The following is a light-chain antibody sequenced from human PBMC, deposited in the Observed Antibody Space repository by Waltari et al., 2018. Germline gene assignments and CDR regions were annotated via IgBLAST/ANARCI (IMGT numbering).Light chain of an antibody. CDR3: QQRSNWPLT. Sequence: EIVLTQSPDTLSLSPGERATLSCRASQSVSSYLAWYQQKRGQAPRLLIYGASNRATAIPARFSGSGSGTDFTLTISTLEPEDFAVYYCQQRSNWPLTFGGGTKVEIK. CDR2: GAS. V-gene: IGKV3-11*01. J-gene: IGKJ4*01. CDR1: QSVSSY.